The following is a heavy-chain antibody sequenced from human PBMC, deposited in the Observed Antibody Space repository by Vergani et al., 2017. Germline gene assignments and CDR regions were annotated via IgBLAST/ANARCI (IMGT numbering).Heavy chain of an antibody. CDR3: ARGSCLGGSCYKPLFDY. CDR2: IHTSRST. CDR1: GGYINSHNYY. Sequence: QVQLQESGPGLVKPSQTLSLTCTVSGGYINSHNYYWSWIRQPAGKGLEWIGRIHTSRSTNYNPSLKSRVTMSEDTSKNQFSLNLTSLTAADTAVYFCARGSCLGGSCYKPLFDYWVQGSLVTVSS. J-gene: IGHJ4*02. D-gene: IGHD2-15*01. V-gene: IGHV4-61*02.